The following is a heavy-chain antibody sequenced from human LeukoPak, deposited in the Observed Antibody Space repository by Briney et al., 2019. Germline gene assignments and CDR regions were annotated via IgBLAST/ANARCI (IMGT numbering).Heavy chain of an antibody. V-gene: IGHV4-59*01. Sequence: SETLSLTCTVSGGSISSYYWSWIRQPPGKGLEWIGYIYYSGSTNYNPSLKSRVTISVDTSKNQFPLKLSSVTAADTAVYYCARDWPIPGGYYYGMDVWGQGTTVTVSS. J-gene: IGHJ6*02. CDR3: ARDWPIPGGYYYGMDV. CDR1: GGSISSYY. D-gene: IGHD1-14*01. CDR2: IYYSGST.